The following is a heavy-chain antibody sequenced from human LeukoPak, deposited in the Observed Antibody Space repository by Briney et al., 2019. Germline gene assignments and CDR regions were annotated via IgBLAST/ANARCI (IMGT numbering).Heavy chain of an antibody. V-gene: IGHV3-23*01. CDR1: RFTFSSYA. CDR3: AKDRASGSGSYSYRGFDH. Sequence: PGGSLRLSCAASRFTFSSYAMSWVHQAPGRGLEWVSAISSGGDYTNSADSVKGRFTISRDNSRNTLYLQMNSLRAEDTAVYYCAKDRASGSGSYSYRGFDHWGQGTLVTVSS. J-gene: IGHJ5*02. D-gene: IGHD6-19*01. CDR2: ISSGGDYT.